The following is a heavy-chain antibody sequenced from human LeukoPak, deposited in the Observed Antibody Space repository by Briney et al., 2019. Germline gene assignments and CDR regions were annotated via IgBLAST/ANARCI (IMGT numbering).Heavy chain of an antibody. V-gene: IGHV4-34*01. CDR3: ARDIVVVVPAALYYYYYGMDV. CDR1: GGYFSGYY. Sequence: SETLSLTCAVYGGYFSGYYWSWIRQPPGKGLEWIGEINHSGSTYYNPSLKSRVTISVDTSKNQFSLKLSSVTAADTAVYYCARDIVVVVPAALYYYYYGMDVWGKGTTVTVSS. J-gene: IGHJ6*04. CDR2: INHSGST. D-gene: IGHD2-2*01.